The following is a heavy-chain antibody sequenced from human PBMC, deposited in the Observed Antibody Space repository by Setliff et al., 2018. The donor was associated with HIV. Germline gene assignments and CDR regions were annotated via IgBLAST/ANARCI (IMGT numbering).Heavy chain of an antibody. Sequence: SETLSLTCAVYGGSFSGHYWSWIRQTPGKGLEWIGDISHSGSTNYNPSLKSRVTISVDTSKNQFSLRLTSVTAADTAVYFCARGSRSPLVNKFRVTPAFDYWGQGTLVTVLL. CDR3: ARGSRSPLVNKFRVTPAFDY. CDR2: ISHSGST. V-gene: IGHV4-34*01. CDR1: GGSFSGHY. J-gene: IGHJ4*01. D-gene: IGHD2-21*02.